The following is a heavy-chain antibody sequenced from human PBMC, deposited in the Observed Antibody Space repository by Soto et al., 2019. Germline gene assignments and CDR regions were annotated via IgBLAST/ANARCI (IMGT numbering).Heavy chain of an antibody. CDR2: IRYDGSDE. CDR1: ASIFKGHG. V-gene: IGHV3-33*08. Sequence: QVQLVESGGGVVQPGGSLRLSCAASASIFKGHGMHWVRQAPGKGLEWVAIIRYDGSDEHYGDSVKGRFTISRDNSKNMLYLQMNSLRAEDTAVYYCARAGVGATTFFGFLDYWGQGTLVTVSS. D-gene: IGHD1-26*01. CDR3: ARAGVGATTFFGFLDY. J-gene: IGHJ4*02.